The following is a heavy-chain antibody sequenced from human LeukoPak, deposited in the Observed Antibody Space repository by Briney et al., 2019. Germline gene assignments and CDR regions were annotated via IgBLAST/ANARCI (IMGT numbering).Heavy chain of an antibody. D-gene: IGHD6-19*01. J-gene: IGHJ4*02. V-gene: IGHV3-74*01. Sequence: PGGSLRLSCAASGFTFSSYWMHWVRQAPGKGLVWVSRINTDGSSTNYADSVKGRFTISRDNAKNTLYLQMNSLRAEDTAVYYCVRSSGWPDYWGQRTLVTVSS. CDR3: VRSSGWPDY. CDR2: INTDGSST. CDR1: GFTFSSYW.